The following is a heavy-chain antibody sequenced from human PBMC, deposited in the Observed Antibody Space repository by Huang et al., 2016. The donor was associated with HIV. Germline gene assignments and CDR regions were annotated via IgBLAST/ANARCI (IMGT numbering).Heavy chain of an antibody. D-gene: IGHD3-3*01. Sequence: QMQLQQRGAGLLKPSETLSLTCGVSGGSFTDNYLTWIRQAPGKGLEWIGEVNDSEATNYNPSLKCRVTISLDKSKRELSLNLRSVTAADTAVYYCARQWTILEWLLGLDVWGQGTTVIVSS. CDR2: VNDSEAT. V-gene: IGHV4-34*02. CDR3: ARQWTILEWLLGLDV. J-gene: IGHJ6*02. CDR1: GGSFTDNY.